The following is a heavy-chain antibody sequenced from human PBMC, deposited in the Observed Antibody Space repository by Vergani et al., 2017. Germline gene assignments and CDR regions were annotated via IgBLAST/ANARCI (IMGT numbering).Heavy chain of an antibody. Sequence: QVQLVQSGAEVKKPGASVKVSCKASGYTFTSYYMHWVRQAPGQGLEWMGWINPNSGGTNYAQKFQGRVTMTRDTSISTAYMELSRLRSDDTAVYYCARQAPSGWLQTSYWYFDLWGRGTLVTVSS. D-gene: IGHD5-24*01. CDR3: ARQAPSGWLQTSYWYFDL. CDR1: GYTFTSYY. J-gene: IGHJ2*01. CDR2: INPNSGGT. V-gene: IGHV1-2*02.